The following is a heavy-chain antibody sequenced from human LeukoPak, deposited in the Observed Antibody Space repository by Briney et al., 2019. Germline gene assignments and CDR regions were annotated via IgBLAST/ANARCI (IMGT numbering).Heavy chain of an antibody. CDR3: AIAFSNPFDY. J-gene: IGHJ4*02. Sequence: GGSLRLSCAASGFSFSHYEMNWVRQAPGKGLGWVSYISSSGGTIYYADSVKGRFTISRDNAKTSLYLQMNSLRAEDTAVYYCAIAFSNPFDYWGQGTLVTVSS. CDR1: GFSFSHYE. V-gene: IGHV3-48*03. D-gene: IGHD4-11*01. CDR2: ISSSGGTI.